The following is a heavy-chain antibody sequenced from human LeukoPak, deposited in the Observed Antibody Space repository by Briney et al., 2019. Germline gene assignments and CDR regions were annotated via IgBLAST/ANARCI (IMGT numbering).Heavy chain of an antibody. Sequence: GGSLRLSCSASGLTVTNAWMNWVRQAPGEGLDWVGRIASKTDGGATDYAAPVKGRFTISRDDSKNTLNLQMNSLKTEATAVYYCTTGIRGDWGQGTLVTVSS. CDR3: TTGIRGD. V-gene: IGHV3-15*07. CDR1: GLTVTNAW. D-gene: IGHD3-10*01. J-gene: IGHJ4*02. CDR2: IASKTDGGAT.